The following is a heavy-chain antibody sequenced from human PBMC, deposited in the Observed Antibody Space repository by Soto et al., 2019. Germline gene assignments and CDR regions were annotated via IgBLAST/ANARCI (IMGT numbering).Heavy chain of an antibody. D-gene: IGHD3-22*01. V-gene: IGHV1-69*13. CDR1: GGTFSSYA. CDR2: IIPIFGTA. Sequence: GASVKVSCKASGGTFSSYAISWVRQAPGQGLEWMGGIIPIFGTANYAQKFQGRVTITADESTSTAYMELSSLRSEDTAVYYCARVPSSGYWENSGVGGVPSDNSSDPWGQGTLVTLSS. CDR3: ARVPSSGYWENSGVGGVPSDNSSDP. J-gene: IGHJ5*02.